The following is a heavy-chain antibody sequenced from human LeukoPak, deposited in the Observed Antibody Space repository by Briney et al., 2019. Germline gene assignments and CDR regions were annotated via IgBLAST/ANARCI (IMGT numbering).Heavy chain of an antibody. CDR2: ISASGGST. Sequence: GGSLRLSCAASGFTFSTFAMTWVRQSPGKGLEWVSRISASGGSTYYADSVKGRFTISRDNSKNTLYLQMNSLRAEDTAVYYCARDGTYYDFWSGLRYFDYWGQGTLVTVSS. V-gene: IGHV3-23*01. D-gene: IGHD3-3*01. CDR1: GFTFSTFA. J-gene: IGHJ4*02. CDR3: ARDGTYYDFWSGLRYFDY.